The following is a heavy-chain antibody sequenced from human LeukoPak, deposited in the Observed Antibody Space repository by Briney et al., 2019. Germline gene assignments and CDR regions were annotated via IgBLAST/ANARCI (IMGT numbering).Heavy chain of an antibody. J-gene: IGHJ5*02. V-gene: IGHV4-39*07. CDR3: ARDRIGAANRNGGKGWFDP. CDR1: GGSMSSTSYY. Sequence: SETLSLTCTVSGGSMSSTSYYWGWIRQPPGKGLEWIGEINHSGSTNYNPSLKSRVTISVDTSKNQFSLKLSSVTTADTAVYYCARDRIGAANRNGGKGWFDPWGQGTLVTVSS. CDR2: INHSGST. D-gene: IGHD1-14*01.